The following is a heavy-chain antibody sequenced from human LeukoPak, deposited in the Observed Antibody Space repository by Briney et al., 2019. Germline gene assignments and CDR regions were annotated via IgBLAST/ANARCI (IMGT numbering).Heavy chain of an antibody. Sequence: PGGSLRLSCAASGLIFSNYAMSWVRQAPGKGLEWVSVIGGSGVNTYYADSVKGRFTISRDNSKNTLFLQMNSLRAEDTAVYYCARAKNGVRGVYAFDIWGQGTMVTVSS. J-gene: IGHJ3*02. CDR3: ARAKNGVRGVYAFDI. CDR2: IGGSGVNT. V-gene: IGHV3-23*01. D-gene: IGHD3-10*01. CDR1: GLIFSNYA.